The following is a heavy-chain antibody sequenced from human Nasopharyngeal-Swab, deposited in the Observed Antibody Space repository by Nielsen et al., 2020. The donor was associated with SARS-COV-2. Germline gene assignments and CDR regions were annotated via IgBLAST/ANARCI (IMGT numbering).Heavy chain of an antibody. CDR2: ISWNSGST. V-gene: IGHV3-9*01. CDR3: AKDGGGLTGDLYYFDY. Sequence: SLKISCAASGFTCDDYAMHWVRQAPGKGLEWVSGISWNSGSTGYADSVKGRFTISRDNAKNSLYLQMNSLRAEDTALYYCAKDGGGLTGDLYYFDYWGQGTLVTVSS. D-gene: IGHD7-27*01. CDR1: GFTCDDYA. J-gene: IGHJ4*02.